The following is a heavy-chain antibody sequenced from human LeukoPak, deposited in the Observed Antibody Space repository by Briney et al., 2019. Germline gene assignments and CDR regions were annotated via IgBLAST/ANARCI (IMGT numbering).Heavy chain of an antibody. D-gene: IGHD2-2*01. CDR3: ARDADCSSTSCHPGEFDP. CDR2: IYYSGST. V-gene: IGHV4-59*01. CDR1: GGSISSYY. J-gene: IGHJ5*02. Sequence: SETLSLTCTVSGGSISSYYWSWIRQPPGKGLEWIGYIYYSGSTNYNPSLKSRVTISVDTSKNQFSLKLSSVTAADTAVYYCARDADCSSTSCHPGEFDPWGQGTLVTVSS.